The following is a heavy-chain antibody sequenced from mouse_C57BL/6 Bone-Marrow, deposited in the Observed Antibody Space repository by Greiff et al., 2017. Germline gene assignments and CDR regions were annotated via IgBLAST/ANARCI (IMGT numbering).Heavy chain of an antibody. Sequence: EVQLVESGGGLVKPGGSLKLSCAASGFTFSSYTMSWVRQTPEKRLEWVATISGGGGNTYYPDSVKGRFTISRDNAKNTLYLQMSSLRSEDTALYYCASRDYGNYWGQGTTLTVSS. D-gene: IGHD2-1*01. CDR3: ASRDYGNY. V-gene: IGHV5-9*01. CDR1: GFTFSSYT. CDR2: ISGGGGNT. J-gene: IGHJ2*01.